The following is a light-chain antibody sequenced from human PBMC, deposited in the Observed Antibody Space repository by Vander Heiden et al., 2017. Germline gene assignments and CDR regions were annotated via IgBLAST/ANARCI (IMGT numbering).Light chain of an antibody. CDR1: QSIDIW. V-gene: IGKV1-5*03. CDR3: QQYDTFSRT. Sequence: FHMTPPPSTVSASVGDRVTITCRASQSIDIWLAWYQQKPGKAPKLLIYNASTLESGVPSRFSGSGSGTEFTLTISSLQPDDFATYYCQQYDTFSRTFGQGTKVEIK. J-gene: IGKJ1*01. CDR2: NAS.